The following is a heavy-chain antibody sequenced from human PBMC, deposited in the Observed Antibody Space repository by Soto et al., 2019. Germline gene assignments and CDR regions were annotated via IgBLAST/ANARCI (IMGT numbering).Heavy chain of an antibody. J-gene: IGHJ4*02. V-gene: IGHV3-15*01. Sequence: LRLSCAASGFTFSNAWMSWVRQAPGKGLEWVGRIKSKTDGGTTDYAAPVKGRFTISRDDSKNTLYLQMNSLKTEDTAVYYCTTGYYDSHFDYWGQGTLVTVSS. CDR3: TTGYYDSHFDY. D-gene: IGHD3-3*01. CDR1: GFTFSNAW. CDR2: IKSKTDGGTT.